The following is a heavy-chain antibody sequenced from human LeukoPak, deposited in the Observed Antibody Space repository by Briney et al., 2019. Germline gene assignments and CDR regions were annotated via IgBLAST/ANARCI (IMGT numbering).Heavy chain of an antibody. CDR2: ISSSSSYI. J-gene: IGHJ4*02. CDR3: AKDATPEGRGDY. D-gene: IGHD3-10*01. V-gene: IGHV3-21*04. CDR1: GFTFSSYS. Sequence: GGSLRLSCAASGFTFSSYSMNWVRQAPGKGLEWVSSISSSSSYIYYADSVKGRFTISRDNSKNTLYLQMNSLRAEDTAVYYCAKDATPEGRGDYWGQGTLVTVSS.